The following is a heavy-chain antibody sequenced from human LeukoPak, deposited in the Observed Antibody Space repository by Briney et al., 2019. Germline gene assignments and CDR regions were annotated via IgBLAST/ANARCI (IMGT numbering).Heavy chain of an antibody. D-gene: IGHD5-12*01. Sequence: SETLSLTCTVSGGSVSSSSYYWSWLRQPPGKGLEWIGYIYYSGSTNYNPSLKSRVTISLDTSKNQFSLKLSSVTAADTAVYYCARDNVEIVAPDYWGQGTLVTVSS. CDR2: IYYSGST. J-gene: IGHJ4*02. CDR1: GGSVSSSSYY. V-gene: IGHV4-61*01. CDR3: ARDNVEIVAPDY.